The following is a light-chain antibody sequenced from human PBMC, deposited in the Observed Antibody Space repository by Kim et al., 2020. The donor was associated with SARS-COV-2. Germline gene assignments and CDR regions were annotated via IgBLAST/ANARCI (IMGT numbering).Light chain of an antibody. CDR3: QQYNSYSHYT. Sequence: ASVGDRVTITCRASQSISSWLAWYQQKPGKAPKLLIYKASSLESGVPSRFSGSGSGTEFTLTISSLQPDDFATYYCQQYNSYSHYTFGQGTKLEI. J-gene: IGKJ2*01. CDR1: QSISSW. V-gene: IGKV1-5*03. CDR2: KAS.